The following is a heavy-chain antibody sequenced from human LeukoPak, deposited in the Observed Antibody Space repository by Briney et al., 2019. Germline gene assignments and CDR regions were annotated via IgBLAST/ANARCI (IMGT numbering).Heavy chain of an antibody. V-gene: IGHV1-69-2*01. CDR2: VDPEDGET. J-gene: IGHJ4*02. CDR3: ATDLDSSSSPLFDY. CDR1: GGTFSSYA. D-gene: IGHD6-6*01. Sequence: ASVKVSCKASGGTFSSYAISWVRQAPGKGLEWMGLVDPEDGETIYAEKFQGRVTITADTSTDTAYMELSSLRSEDTAVYYCATDLDSSSSPLFDYWGQGTLVTVSS.